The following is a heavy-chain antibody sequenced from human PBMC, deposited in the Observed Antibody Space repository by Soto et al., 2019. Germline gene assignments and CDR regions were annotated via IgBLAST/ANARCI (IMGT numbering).Heavy chain of an antibody. D-gene: IGHD6-6*01. CDR1: GFTFSSYG. CDR3: AKWLVGYSSSPPDS. V-gene: IGHV3-23*01. Sequence: GGSLRLSCAASGFTFSSYGMHWVRQAPGKGLEWVSAISAGGGGTYYADSVKGRFIISRDSSRQTLYLQMNSLRAEDTAVYYCAKWLVGYSSSPPDSWGQGTLVTVSS. CDR2: ISAGGGGT. J-gene: IGHJ4*02.